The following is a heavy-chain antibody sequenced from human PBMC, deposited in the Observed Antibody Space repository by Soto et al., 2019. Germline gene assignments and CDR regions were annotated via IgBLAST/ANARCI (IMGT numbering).Heavy chain of an antibody. V-gene: IGHV1-3*01. CDR2: INAANGDT. CDR1: GYTFTSYG. Sequence: GASVKVSCKSSGYTFTSYGIHWVRQAPGQRLEWMGWINAANGDTKYSPKFQGRVTITRDTSASTAYMELSSLRSEDTAVYYCARGPGIDDYWGQGTLVTVSS. D-gene: IGHD6-13*01. J-gene: IGHJ4*02. CDR3: ARGPGIDDY.